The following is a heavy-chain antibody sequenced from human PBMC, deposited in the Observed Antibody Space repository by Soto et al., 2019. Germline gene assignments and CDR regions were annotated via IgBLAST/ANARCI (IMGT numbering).Heavy chain of an antibody. V-gene: IGHV1-69*02. CDR2: VNPIVSMS. Sequence: QVQLVQSGAEVKRPGSSVKVSCKASGDTFNFYSINWVRQAPGLGLEWMGRVNPIVSMSNYAQKFQGRVTMTAEKYTSTVYMELSSLRSEDTAIYYCASSYGSGYRAFDYWGQGALVTVSS. D-gene: IGHD3-10*01. CDR3: ASSYGSGYRAFDY. J-gene: IGHJ4*02. CDR1: GDTFNFYS.